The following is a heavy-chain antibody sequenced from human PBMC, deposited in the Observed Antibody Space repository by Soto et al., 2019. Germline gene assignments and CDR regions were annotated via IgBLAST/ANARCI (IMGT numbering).Heavy chain of an antibody. CDR1: GYTFTSYY. CDR3: ARSSILEKVYYVRGSDKQYGMKG. J-gene: IGHJ6*01. D-gene: IGHD3-16*01. V-gene: IGHV1-46*01. CDR2: INPSGGST. Sequence: WASVKVSCKASGYTFTSYYMHWVRQAPGQGLEWMRIINPSGGSTSYAQKFQGRVTMTRDTSTSTVYMELSSLRSEDTAVYYCARSSILEKVYYVRGSDKQYGMKGWGQGPRVTVSS.